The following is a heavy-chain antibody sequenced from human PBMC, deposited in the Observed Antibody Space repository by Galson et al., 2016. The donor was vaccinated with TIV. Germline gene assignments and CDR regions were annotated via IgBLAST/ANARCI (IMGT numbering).Heavy chain of an antibody. Sequence: SVKVSCKASGYTFRTYGISWVRQAPGQGLEWMGWISAYTGNTNYAQKVQGRLTMTTDSSTSTAYMELRSLKSDDTAVYDCARSLVQGVVSQYHGMDVWGQGTTVTVSS. J-gene: IGHJ6*02. CDR1: GYTFRTYG. CDR3: ARSLVQGVVSQYHGMDV. D-gene: IGHD3-10*01. CDR2: ISAYTGNT. V-gene: IGHV1-18*01.